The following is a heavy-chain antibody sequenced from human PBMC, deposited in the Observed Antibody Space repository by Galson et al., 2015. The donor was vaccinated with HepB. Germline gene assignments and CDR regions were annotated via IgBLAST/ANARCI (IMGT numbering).Heavy chain of an antibody. CDR1: GFTLSSYA. CDR3: AKDLAAEMGPYYFDY. D-gene: IGHD5-24*01. CDR2: ISGSGGST. J-gene: IGHJ4*02. V-gene: IGHV3-23*01. Sequence: SLRLSCAASGFTLSSYAMSWVRQAPGKGLEWVSAISGSGGSTYYADSVKGRFTISRDNSKNTLYLQMNSLRAEDTAVYYCAKDLAAEMGPYYFDYWGQGTLVTVSS.